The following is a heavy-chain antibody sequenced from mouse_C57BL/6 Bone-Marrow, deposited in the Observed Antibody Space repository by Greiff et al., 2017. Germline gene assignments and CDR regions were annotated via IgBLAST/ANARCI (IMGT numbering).Heavy chain of an antibody. CDR1: GYTFTSYW. V-gene: IGHV1-69*01. D-gene: IGHD2-4*01. Sequence: QVQLQQPGAELVMPGASVKLSCKASGYTFTSYWMHWVKQRPGQGLEWIGEIDPSDSYTNYNQTFKGKSTLTVDKSSSTAYMQLSSLTSEDSAVYYCAREEIYYDYGFAYWGQGTLVTVSA. CDR3: AREEIYYDYGFAY. J-gene: IGHJ3*01. CDR2: IDPSDSYT.